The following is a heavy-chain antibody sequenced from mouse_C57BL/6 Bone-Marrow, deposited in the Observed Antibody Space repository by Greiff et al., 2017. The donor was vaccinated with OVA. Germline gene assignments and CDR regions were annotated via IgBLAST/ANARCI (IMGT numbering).Heavy chain of an antibody. Sequence: QVQLQQSGPELVRPGASVKISCKAPGYTFTSHWMQWVRQRPGPGLEWIGEIFPGSGSTYSNEKFKGKATLTVDTSSSTAYMQLSSLTSEDSAVYFCARFHYSNDEDWFAYWGQGTLVTVSA. J-gene: IGHJ3*01. CDR2: IFPGSGST. V-gene: IGHV1-56*01. CDR3: ARFHYSNDEDWFAY. D-gene: IGHD2-12*01. CDR1: GYTFTSHW.